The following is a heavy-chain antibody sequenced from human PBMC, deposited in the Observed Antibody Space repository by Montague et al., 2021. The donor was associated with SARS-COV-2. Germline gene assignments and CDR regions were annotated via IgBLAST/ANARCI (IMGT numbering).Heavy chain of an antibody. Sequence: SDSLSLTRNVSGDSITNTRYVWGWIHQPPGKALEWIGSIYHNGKTYYNPSLERRALLSIDTSKSQFSLRLSSVIASDTAVYYCAVELNYFFDYWGQGFLVSVSS. V-gene: IGHV4-39*01. D-gene: IGHD1-7*01. CDR2: IYHNGKT. CDR3: AVELNYFFDY. CDR1: GDSITNTRYV. J-gene: IGHJ4*02.